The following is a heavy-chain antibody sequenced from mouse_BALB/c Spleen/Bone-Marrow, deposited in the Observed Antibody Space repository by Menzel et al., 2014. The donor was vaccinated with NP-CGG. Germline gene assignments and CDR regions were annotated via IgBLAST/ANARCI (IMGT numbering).Heavy chain of an antibody. D-gene: IGHD1-1*01. CDR3: ARSYYGRAMDY. V-gene: IGHV1S41*01. CDR2: IAPGSGST. Sequence: DLVKPGASVKLSCKASGYTFTSYWINWIKQRPGQGPEWIGRIAPGSGSTYYDEMFKGKATLTVDTSSSTAHIQLSSLSSEDSAVYFCARSYYGRAMDYWGQGTSVTVSS. J-gene: IGHJ4*01. CDR1: GYTFTSYW.